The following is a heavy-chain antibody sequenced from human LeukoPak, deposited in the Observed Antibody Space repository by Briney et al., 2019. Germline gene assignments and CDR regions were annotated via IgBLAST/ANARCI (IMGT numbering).Heavy chain of an antibody. V-gene: IGHV3-23*01. CDR1: GFTFSSYA. Sequence: PGGSLRLSCAASGFTFSSYAMSWVRQAPGKGLEWVSAISGRGGDTYYADSVKGRFSISRDNSKNTLNLQMNSLRAEDTAVYYCAKSRADFWSSSDVWGKGTTVTVSS. J-gene: IGHJ6*04. CDR3: AKSRADFWSSSDV. D-gene: IGHD3-3*01. CDR2: ISGRGGDT.